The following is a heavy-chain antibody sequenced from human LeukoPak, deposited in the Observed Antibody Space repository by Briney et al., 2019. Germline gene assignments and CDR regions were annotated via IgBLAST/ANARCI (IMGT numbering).Heavy chain of an antibody. V-gene: IGHV1-69*13. Sequence: RASVKLSCKASGGTFSSYAISWVRQAPGQGLEWMGGIIPIFGTANYAQKFQGRVTITADESTSTAYMELSSLRSEDTAVYYCARARPNSPLLRYFDWLPSRDAYFDYWGQGTLVTVSS. J-gene: IGHJ4*02. CDR1: GGTFSSYA. CDR2: IIPIFGTA. CDR3: ARARPNSPLLRYFDWLPSRDAYFDY. D-gene: IGHD3-9*01.